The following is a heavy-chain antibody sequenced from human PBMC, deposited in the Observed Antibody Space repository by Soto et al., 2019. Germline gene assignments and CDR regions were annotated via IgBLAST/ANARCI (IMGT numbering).Heavy chain of an antibody. V-gene: IGHV1-69*13. Sequence: SVKVPCKASGGTFSSYAISWVRQAPGQGLEWMGGIIPIFGTANYAQKFQCRVTITADESTSTAYLELSSLRSEDTAVYYCARGGYSYGFDYWGQGTLVTVSS. CDR1: GGTFSSYA. CDR3: ARGGYSYGFDY. J-gene: IGHJ4*02. CDR2: IIPIFGTA. D-gene: IGHD5-18*01.